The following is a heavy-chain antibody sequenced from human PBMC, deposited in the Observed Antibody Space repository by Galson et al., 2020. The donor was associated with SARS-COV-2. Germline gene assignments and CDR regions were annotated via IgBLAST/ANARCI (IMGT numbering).Heavy chain of an antibody. J-gene: IGHJ1*01. V-gene: IGHV4-39*07. CDR2: KSYSANS. CDR3: ARDGAYGAEYFQH. CDR1: GDPISITSYY. D-gene: IGHD4-17*01. Sequence: ASETLSLTCTVSGDPISITSYYWGWIRQPPGKGLEWIGSKSYSANSYYNPSLKSRVTMSIDTSKNQFSLKLTSLTAADTAVYYCARDGAYGAEYFQHWGRGTLVTVSS.